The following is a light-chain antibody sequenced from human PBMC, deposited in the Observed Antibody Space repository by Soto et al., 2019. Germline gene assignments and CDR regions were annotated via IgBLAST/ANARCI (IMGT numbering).Light chain of an antibody. CDR3: QQYYSYQWT. J-gene: IGKJ1*01. CDR1: QSIDTW. CDR2: DAS. V-gene: IGKV1-5*01. Sequence: DIQMTQSPSTLSASVGDRVTITCRASQSIDTWLAWHQQKPGKPPKLLIYDASSLEGGVPSRFSGSGYGKEFNLTIRSLKPDDFATYYCQQYYSYQWTLGQGTKVDIK.